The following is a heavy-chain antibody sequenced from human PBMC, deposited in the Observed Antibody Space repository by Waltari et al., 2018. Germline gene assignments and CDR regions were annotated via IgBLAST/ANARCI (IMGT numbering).Heavy chain of an antibody. CDR2: ISAYNGNT. V-gene: IGHV1-18*01. Sequence: QVQLVQSGAEVKKPGASVKVSCKASGYTFTSYGISWVRQAPGQGHERMGWISAYNGNTNYAQKLQGRVTMTTDTSTSTAYMELRSLRSDDTAVYYCARDSPRVLTAMVTWGNYYYGMDVWGQGTTVTVSS. D-gene: IGHD5-18*01. CDR1: GYTFTSYG. J-gene: IGHJ6*02. CDR3: ARDSPRVLTAMVTWGNYYYGMDV.